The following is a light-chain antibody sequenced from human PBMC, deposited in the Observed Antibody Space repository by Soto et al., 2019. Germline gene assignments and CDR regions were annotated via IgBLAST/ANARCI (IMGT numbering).Light chain of an antibody. Sequence: EIVLTQSTATLSVSQGERATLSSRASESVSNNIAWYQQKPGQAPRLLIFGASARATGIPARFSGSVSGTEFSLTISSLQSEDFAVYYCQQYNKWPLTFGGGTKVEIK. CDR2: GAS. CDR1: ESVSNN. V-gene: IGKV3-15*01. CDR3: QQYNKWPLT. J-gene: IGKJ4*01.